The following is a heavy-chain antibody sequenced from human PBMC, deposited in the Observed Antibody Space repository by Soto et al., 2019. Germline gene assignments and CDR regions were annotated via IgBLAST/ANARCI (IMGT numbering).Heavy chain of an antibody. CDR2: INPNSGGT. Sequence: ASVKVSCKASGYTFTSYAMHWVRQAPGQGLEWMGWINPNSGGTNYAQKFQGWVTMTRDTSISTAYMELSRLRSDDTAVYYCARYRRPRYCSSTSCYYYYGMDVWGQGTTVTVSS. CDR3: ARYRRPRYCSSTSCYYYYGMDV. D-gene: IGHD2-2*01. V-gene: IGHV1-2*04. CDR1: GYTFTSYA. J-gene: IGHJ6*02.